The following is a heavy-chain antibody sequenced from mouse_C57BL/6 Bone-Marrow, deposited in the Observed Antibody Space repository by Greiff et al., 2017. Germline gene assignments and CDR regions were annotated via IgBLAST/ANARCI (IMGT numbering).Heavy chain of an antibody. D-gene: IGHD3-2*02. J-gene: IGHJ4*01. Sequence: VQLVESGAELVKPGASVKMSCKASGYTFTSYWITWVKQRPGQGLEWIGDIYPGSGSTNYNEKFKSKATLTVDTSSSTAYMQLSSLTSEDSAVYYCARAAQRYAMDYWGQGTSVTVSS. CDR2: IYPGSGST. CDR3: ARAAQRYAMDY. V-gene: IGHV1-55*01. CDR1: GYTFTSYW.